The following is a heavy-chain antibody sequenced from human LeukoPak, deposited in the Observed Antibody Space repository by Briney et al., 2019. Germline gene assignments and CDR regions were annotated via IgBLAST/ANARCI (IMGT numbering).Heavy chain of an antibody. J-gene: IGHJ6*02. D-gene: IGHD2-15*01. CDR2: ISGDGGST. CDR3: AEDWRISADYYYYYGMDV. V-gene: IGHV3-43*02. Sequence: PGGSLRLSCAASGFTFDDYDMHWVRQAPGKGLEWVSLISGDGGSTYYAASVKGRFTISRDNSKNSLHLQMNSLRTEDTALYYSAEDWRISADYYYYYGMDVWGQGTTVTVSS. CDR1: GFTFDDYD.